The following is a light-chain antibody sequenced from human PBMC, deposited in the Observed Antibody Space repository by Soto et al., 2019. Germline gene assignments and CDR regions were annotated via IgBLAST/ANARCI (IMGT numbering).Light chain of an antibody. CDR2: GAF. Sequence: DIQMTQSPSSLSASVGDTVTITCRASQGISNYLNWYQQKPGKAPNLLIYGAFTLQSGVPSRFSGSGSGTHFTLTISSLQPEDFATYFCQQSYVSPRTFGQGTRLEIK. CDR3: QQSYVSPRT. V-gene: IGKV1-39*01. J-gene: IGKJ5*01. CDR1: QGISNY.